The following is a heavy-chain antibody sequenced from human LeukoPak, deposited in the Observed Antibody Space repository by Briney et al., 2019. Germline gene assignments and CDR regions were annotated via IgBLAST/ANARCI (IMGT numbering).Heavy chain of an antibody. CDR1: GYTFTSYD. D-gene: IGHD3-3*01. V-gene: IGHV1-8*01. J-gene: IGHJ3*02. CDR2: MNPNSGNT. Sequence: ASVKVSCKASGYTFTSYDINWVRQATGQGLEWMGWMNPNSGNTGYAQKFQGRVTMTRNTSISTAYMGLSSLRSEDTAVYYCARGRYYDFWSGYRHDAFDIWGQGTMVTVSS. CDR3: ARGRYYDFWSGYRHDAFDI.